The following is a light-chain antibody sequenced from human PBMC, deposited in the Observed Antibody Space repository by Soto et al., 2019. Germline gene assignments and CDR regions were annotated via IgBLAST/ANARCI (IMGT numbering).Light chain of an antibody. CDR2: AAS. Sequence: AIRMTQSPSSLSASTGDRVTITCRASQGISSYLAWYQQKPGKAPKLLIYAASTLQSGVPPRFSGSGSGADFTLTISCLQSEDFATYYCPQYYSYPYTFGQGTKLEIK. J-gene: IGKJ2*01. V-gene: IGKV1-8*01. CDR3: PQYYSYPYT. CDR1: QGISSY.